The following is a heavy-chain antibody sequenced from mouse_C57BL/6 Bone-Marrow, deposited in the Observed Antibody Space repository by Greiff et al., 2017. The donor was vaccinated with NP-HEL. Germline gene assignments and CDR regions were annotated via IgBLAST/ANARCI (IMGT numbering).Heavy chain of an antibody. D-gene: IGHD1-1*01. CDR2: IYPRSGNP. CDR1: GYTFTSYG. J-gene: IGHJ4*01. CDR3: ARSAYYYGSSPYYAMDY. Sequence: VQLQQSGAELARPGASVKLSCKASGYTFTSYGISWVKQRTGQGLEWIGEIYPRSGNPYYNEKFKGKATLTAAKSSSTAYMELRSLTSEDSAVYFCARSAYYYGSSPYYAMDYWGQGTSVTVSS. V-gene: IGHV1-81*01.